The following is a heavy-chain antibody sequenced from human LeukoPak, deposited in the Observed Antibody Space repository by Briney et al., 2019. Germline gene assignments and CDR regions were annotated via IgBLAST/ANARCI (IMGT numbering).Heavy chain of an antibody. CDR1: GGSISSYY. J-gene: IGHJ2*01. CDR2: IYYSGST. Sequence: SETLSLTCTVSGGSISSYYWSWIRQPPGKGLEWIWYIYYSGSTNYNPSPKSRVTISVDTSKHQFSLKLSSVTAADTAVYYCARDLRARWYFDLWGRGTLVTVSS. V-gene: IGHV4-59*01. CDR3: ARDLRARWYFDL.